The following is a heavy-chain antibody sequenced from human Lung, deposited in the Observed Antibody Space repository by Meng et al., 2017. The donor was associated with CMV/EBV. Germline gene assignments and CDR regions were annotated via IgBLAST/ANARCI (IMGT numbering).Heavy chain of an antibody. Sequence: SCVASGFLFSSYEMNWVRQAPGKGLEWLSYISSSGSTTYYADSVRGRFTVSRDNPKKSLHLQMTSLRGDDTAVYYCVRGRIAVFLRVIPSPGGRGSCFETXGQGXLVTVSS. D-gene: IGHD2-8*02. CDR2: ISSSGSTT. V-gene: IGHV3-48*03. CDR3: VRGRIAVFLRVIPSPGGRGSCFET. CDR1: GFLFSSYE. J-gene: IGHJ5*02.